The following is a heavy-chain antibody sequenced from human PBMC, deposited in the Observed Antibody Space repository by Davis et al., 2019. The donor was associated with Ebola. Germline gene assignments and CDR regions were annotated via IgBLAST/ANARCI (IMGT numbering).Heavy chain of an antibody. V-gene: IGHV3-30-3*01. CDR3: ASGGDYGSGSYYIIY. CDR2: ISYDGSNK. D-gene: IGHD3-10*01. Sequence: GESLKISCAASGFTVSSNYMSWVRQAPGKGLEWVAVISYDGSNKYYADSVKGRFTISRDNSKNTLYLQMNSLRAEDTAVYYCASGGDYGSGSYYIIYWGQGTLVTVSS. CDR1: GFTVSSNY. J-gene: IGHJ4*02.